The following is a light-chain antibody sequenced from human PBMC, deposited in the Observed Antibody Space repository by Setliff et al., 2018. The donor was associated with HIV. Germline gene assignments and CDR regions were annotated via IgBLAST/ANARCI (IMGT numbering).Light chain of an antibody. Sequence: QSALTQPASVSGSPGQSITISCIGTSSDIGTYNCVSWYQHHPGKAPRLIIYGVNNRPSGVSDRFSGSKSGNTASLTISGLQAEDEAHYYCNSYTTSTTLVFGGGTKVTV. CDR1: SSDIGTYNC. CDR2: GVN. J-gene: IGLJ3*02. V-gene: IGLV2-14*01. CDR3: NSYTTSTTLV.